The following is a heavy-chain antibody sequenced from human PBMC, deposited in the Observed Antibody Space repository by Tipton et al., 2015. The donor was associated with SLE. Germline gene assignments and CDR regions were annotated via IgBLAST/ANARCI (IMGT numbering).Heavy chain of an antibody. V-gene: IGHV3-30*02. Sequence: QLVQSGGGLVQPGGSLRLSCAASGFTFSNFDMHWVRQAPGKGLEWVACIRSDGFNRYRDSVKGRFTISRDNAKNSLFLQMDSLRVEDTAMYYCAQDGVVLAASRGYFSYGMDIWGQGTTVTVSS. CDR3: AQDGVVLAASRGYFSYGMDI. CDR1: GFTFSNFD. J-gene: IGHJ6*02. CDR2: IRSDGFNR. D-gene: IGHD2-15*01.